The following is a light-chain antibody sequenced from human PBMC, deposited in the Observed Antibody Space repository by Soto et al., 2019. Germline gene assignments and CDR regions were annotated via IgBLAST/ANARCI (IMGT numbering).Light chain of an antibody. V-gene: IGLV2-8*01. CDR2: EVT. CDR1: SSDIGAYDY. Sequence: QSVLTQPPSASGSLGQSVTIPCTGTSSDIGAYDYVSWYHQEPGKAPKLVIYEVTRRLSGVPDRFSGSKSGNTASLTVSGLQAEDEADYYCNSYAGGNWVFGGGTKLTVL. J-gene: IGLJ3*02. CDR3: NSYAGGNWV.